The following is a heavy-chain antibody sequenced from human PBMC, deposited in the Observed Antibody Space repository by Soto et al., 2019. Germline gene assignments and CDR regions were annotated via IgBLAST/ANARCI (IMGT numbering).Heavy chain of an antibody. J-gene: IGHJ2*01. CDR2: INPSKGA. D-gene: IGHD3-16*01. CDR1: GESVSDSY. Sequence: QAHLQQWGAGLVRPSETLSLTCAGYGESVSDSYWTWIRRSPGRGLEWLGEINPSKGATYNPSLKSRVSISLDTSKRQLSLKLFSATAADTAVYYCARGVMEGAFKGGRRSYYLFLDLWGRGTLVAVSS. CDR3: ARGVMEGAFKGGRRSYYLFLDL. V-gene: IGHV4-34*01.